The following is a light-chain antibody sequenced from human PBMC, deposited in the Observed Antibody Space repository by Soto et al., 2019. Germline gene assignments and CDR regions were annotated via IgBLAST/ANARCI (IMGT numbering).Light chain of an antibody. CDR3: QQYNNWPPVT. V-gene: IGKV3-15*01. Sequence: EIVMTQSPATLSVSPGGSATLSCRASQSVSSNLAWYQQKPGRAPRLLIYGASTRATGIPDRFRGRGSGTEFTLTISSLQSEDFAVYYCQQYNNWPPVTFGQGTKVDIK. CDR1: QSVSSN. CDR2: GAS. J-gene: IGKJ1*01.